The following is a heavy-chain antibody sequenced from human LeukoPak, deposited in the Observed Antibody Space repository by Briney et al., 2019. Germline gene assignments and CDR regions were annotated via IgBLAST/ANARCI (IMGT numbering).Heavy chain of an antibody. D-gene: IGHD6-6*01. Sequence: SETLSLTCTVSGGSISSSSYYWGWIRQPPGKGLEWIGSIYYSGSTYYNPSLKSRVTISVDTSKNQFSLKLSSVTAADTAVYYCARRPFNSSSVPFDYWGQGTLVTVSS. J-gene: IGHJ4*02. CDR2: IYYSGST. V-gene: IGHV4-39*01. CDR3: ARRPFNSSSVPFDY. CDR1: GGSISSSSYY.